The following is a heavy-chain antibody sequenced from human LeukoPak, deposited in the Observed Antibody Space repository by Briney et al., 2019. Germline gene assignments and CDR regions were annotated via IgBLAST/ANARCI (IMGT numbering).Heavy chain of an antibody. Sequence: PGRSLRLSCAASGFTFSSYGMHWVRQAPGKGLEWVAFIRYDGDNKYYADSVKGRFTISRDNSKNTLYLQMNSLRAEDTAVYYCAKGPFTYYYYYYYMDVWGKGTTVTVSS. J-gene: IGHJ6*03. CDR3: AKGPFTYYYYYYYMDV. CDR1: GFTFSSYG. V-gene: IGHV3-30*02. CDR2: IRYDGDNK.